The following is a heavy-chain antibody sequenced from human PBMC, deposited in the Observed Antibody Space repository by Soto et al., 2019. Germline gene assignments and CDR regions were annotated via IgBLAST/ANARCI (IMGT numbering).Heavy chain of an antibody. CDR2: TNPYNGNK. Sequence: QVQLVQSGAEVKKPGASVKVSCKASGYTFTSYGISWVGTAPGQGLEWMGWTNPYNGNKNYEQKFQGRVTMTTDTSTNTAYMELRSLRSDDTAVYYCARDWFGIDYWGQGTLVTVSS. V-gene: IGHV1-18*01. D-gene: IGHD3-16*01. J-gene: IGHJ4*02. CDR1: GYTFTSYG. CDR3: ARDWFGIDY.